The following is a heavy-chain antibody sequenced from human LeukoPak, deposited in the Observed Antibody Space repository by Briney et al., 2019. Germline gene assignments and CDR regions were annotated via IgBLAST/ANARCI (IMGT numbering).Heavy chain of an antibody. CDR3: ARGWESYLFFDI. J-gene: IGHJ3*02. Sequence: PSKTLSLTCTVSAYSISSGYYWGWIRQPPGKGLEWIGSIYDSGSTYYNPSLKSRVTISVDTSKNQFSLRLNSVTAADTAVYYCARGWESYLFFDIWGQGTMVTVSS. CDR2: IYDSGST. CDR1: AYSISSGYY. D-gene: IGHD5-18*01. V-gene: IGHV4-38-2*02.